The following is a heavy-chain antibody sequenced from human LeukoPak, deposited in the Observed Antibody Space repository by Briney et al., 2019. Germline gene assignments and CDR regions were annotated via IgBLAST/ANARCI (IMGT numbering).Heavy chain of an antibody. CDR1: GGSISSSGYS. CDR3: ARLPWNARKYYFDY. V-gene: IGHV4-39*01. Sequence: PSETLSLTCTVSGGSISSSGYSWGWVRQPPGKGLEWIGSIYYSGTTYYNPSLNGRVTIPVDTSKNQFSLKLSSVTAADTAVYYCARLPWNARKYYFDYWGQGTLVTVSS. J-gene: IGHJ4*02. D-gene: IGHD1-1*01. CDR2: IYYSGTT.